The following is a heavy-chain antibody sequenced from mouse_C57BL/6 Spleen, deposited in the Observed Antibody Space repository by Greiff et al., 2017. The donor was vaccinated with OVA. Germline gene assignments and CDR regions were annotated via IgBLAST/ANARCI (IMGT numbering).Heavy chain of an antibody. V-gene: IGHV5-9-1*02. CDR1: GFTFSSYA. D-gene: IGHD1-1*01. Sequence: EVMLVESGEGLVKPGGSLKLSCAASGFTFSSYAMSWVRQTPEKRLEWVAYISSGGDYIYYADTVKGRFTISRDNARNTLYLQMSSLKSEDTAMYDCTRVATVVARGFDVWGTGTTVTVSS. CDR2: ISSGGDYI. CDR3: TRVATVVARGFDV. J-gene: IGHJ1*03.